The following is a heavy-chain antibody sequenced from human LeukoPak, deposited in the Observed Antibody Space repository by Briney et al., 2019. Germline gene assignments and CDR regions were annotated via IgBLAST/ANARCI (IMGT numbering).Heavy chain of an antibody. D-gene: IGHD3-10*01. CDR3: ARDILLWFGEYYGMDV. CDR1: GFTFSGYE. V-gene: IGHV3-74*01. J-gene: IGHJ6*02. Sequence: GGSLRLSCAASGFTFSGYEMNWVRQAPGKGLVWVSRINSDGSSTSYADSVKGRFTISRDNAKNTLYLQMNSLRAEDTAVYYCARDILLWFGEYYGMDVWGQGTTVTVSS. CDR2: INSDGSST.